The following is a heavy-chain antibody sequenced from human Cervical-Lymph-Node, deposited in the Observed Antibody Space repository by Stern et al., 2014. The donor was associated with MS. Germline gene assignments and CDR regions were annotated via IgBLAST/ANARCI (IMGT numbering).Heavy chain of an antibody. V-gene: IGHV3-21*01. CDR2: ISSSSSYI. D-gene: IGHD6-6*01. CDR1: GFTFSSYS. Sequence: EVQLEESGGGLVKPGGSLRLSCAASGFTFSSYSMNWVRQAPGKGLEWVSSISSSSSYIYYADSVKGRFTISRDNAKNSLYLQMNSLRAEDTAVYYCAREAYSSSSPLDYWGQGTLVTVSS. J-gene: IGHJ4*02. CDR3: AREAYSSSSPLDY.